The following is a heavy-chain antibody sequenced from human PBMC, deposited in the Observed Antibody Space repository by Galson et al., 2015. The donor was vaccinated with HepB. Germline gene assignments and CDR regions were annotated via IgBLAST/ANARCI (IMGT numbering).Heavy chain of an antibody. CDR2: ISANSGDT. CDR1: GYTFTTNG. D-gene: IGHD4/OR15-4a*01. CDR3: ARDRDYRFDY. V-gene: IGHV1-18*04. J-gene: IGHJ4*02. Sequence: SVKVSCKASGYTFTTNGISWVRQAPGQGLEWMGWISANSGDTRYAQNLQGRVTLSRDTSTSTAYLELRSLRSDDTAAYYCARDRDYRFDYWGQGTLVTVSS.